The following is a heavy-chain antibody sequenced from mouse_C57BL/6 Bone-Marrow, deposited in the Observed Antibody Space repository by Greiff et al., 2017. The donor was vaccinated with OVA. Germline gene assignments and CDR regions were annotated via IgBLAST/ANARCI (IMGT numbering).Heavy chain of an antibody. V-gene: IGHV3-5*01. CDR1: GISITTGYYR. Sequence: EVKLVESGPGLVKPSQTVFLTCTVTGISITTGYYRWSWLRQFPGNKLEWIGYIYYSGTITYHPSLTSRTTITRDTPKNQFFLEMNSLTAEDTATYYCARERGFYYDYDGWYFDVWGTGTTVTVSS. D-gene: IGHD2-4*01. J-gene: IGHJ1*03. CDR2: IYYSGTI. CDR3: ARERGFYYDYDGWYFDV.